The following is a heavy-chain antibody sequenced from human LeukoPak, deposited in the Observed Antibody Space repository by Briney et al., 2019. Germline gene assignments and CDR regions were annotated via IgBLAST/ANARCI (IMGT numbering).Heavy chain of an antibody. CDR2: IYTSGST. Sequence: PSQTLSLTCTVSGGSISSGSYYWSWIRQPAGKGLEWIGRIYTSGSTNYNPSLKSRVTMSVDTSKNQFSLKLSSVTAADTAVYYCARESPRGNYYYMDVWGKGTTVTVSS. J-gene: IGHJ6*03. CDR1: GGSISSGSYY. CDR3: ARESPRGNYYYMDV. V-gene: IGHV4-61*02. D-gene: IGHD3-10*01.